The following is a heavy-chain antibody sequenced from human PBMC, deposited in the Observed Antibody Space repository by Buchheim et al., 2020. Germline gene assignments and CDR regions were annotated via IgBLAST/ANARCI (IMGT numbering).Heavy chain of an antibody. D-gene: IGHD3-22*01. V-gene: IGHV3-48*03. CDR1: GFTFSSYE. J-gene: IGHJ4*02. CDR3: ARVFDYYDSSGYYPFDY. CDR2: ISSSGSTI. Sequence: EVQLVESGGGLVQPGGSLRLSCAASGFTFSSYEMNWVRQAPGKGLEWVSYISSSGSTIYYADSVKGRFTIPRDNAKNSLYLQMNSLRAEDTAVYYCARVFDYYDSSGYYPFDYWGQGTL.